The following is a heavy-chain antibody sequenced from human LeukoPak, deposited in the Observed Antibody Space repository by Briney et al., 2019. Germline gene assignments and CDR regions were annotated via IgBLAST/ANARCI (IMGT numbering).Heavy chain of an antibody. V-gene: IGHV1-8*02. Sequence: ASVKVSCKASGGTFSSYAISWVRQAPGQGLEWMGWMNPNSGNTGYAQKFQGRVTMTRNTSISTAYMEPSSLRSEDTAVYYCARAWAGMDVWGQGTTVTVSS. J-gene: IGHJ6*02. CDR3: ARAWAGMDV. CDR1: GGTFSSYA. D-gene: IGHD3-16*01. CDR2: MNPNSGNT.